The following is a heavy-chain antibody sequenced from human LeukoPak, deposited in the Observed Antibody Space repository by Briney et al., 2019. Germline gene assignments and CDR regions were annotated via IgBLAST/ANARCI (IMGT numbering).Heavy chain of an antibody. CDR3: ARGPKMYYYGSGSYLVY. Sequence: SETLSLTCTVSGGSISNYYWSWIRQPAGKGLEWIGCLYPSGSTNYNPSLKSRVTMSLDTSKNQFSLKLSSVTAADTAVYYCARGPKMYYYGSGSYLVYWGQGTLVTVSS. J-gene: IGHJ4*02. CDR2: LYPSGST. D-gene: IGHD3-10*01. CDR1: GGSISNYY. V-gene: IGHV4-4*07.